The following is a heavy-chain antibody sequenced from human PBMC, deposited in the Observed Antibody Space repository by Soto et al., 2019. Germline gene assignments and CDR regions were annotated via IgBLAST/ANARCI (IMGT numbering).Heavy chain of an antibody. CDR3: ATIHYDILTGYPQGIDY. CDR2: IYYSGST. D-gene: IGHD3-9*01. V-gene: IGHV4-31*03. CDR1: GGSISSGGYY. Sequence: QVQLQESGPGLVKPSQTLSLTCTVSGGSISSGGYYWSWIRQHPGKGLEWIGYIYYSGSTYYNPSLRSGVTISVDTSKNQFSLKLSSVTAADTAVYYCATIHYDILTGYPQGIDYWGQGTLVTVSS. J-gene: IGHJ4*02.